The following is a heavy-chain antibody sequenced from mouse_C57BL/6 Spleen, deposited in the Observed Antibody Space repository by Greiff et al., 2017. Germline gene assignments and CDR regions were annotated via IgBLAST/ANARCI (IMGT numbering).Heavy chain of an antibody. V-gene: IGHV5-9-1*02. Sequence: EVKVEESGEGLVKPGGSLKLSCAASGFTFSSYAMSWVRQTPEKRLEWVAYISSGGDYIYYADTVKGRFTISRDNARNTLYLQMSSLKSEDTAMYYCTRDQRLLRAMDYWGQGTSVTVSS. D-gene: IGHD1-1*01. J-gene: IGHJ4*01. CDR1: GFTFSSYA. CDR2: ISSGGDYI. CDR3: TRDQRLLRAMDY.